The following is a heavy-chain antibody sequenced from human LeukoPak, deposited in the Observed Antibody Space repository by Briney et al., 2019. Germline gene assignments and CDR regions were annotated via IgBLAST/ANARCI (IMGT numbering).Heavy chain of an antibody. D-gene: IGHD3-22*01. J-gene: IGHJ5*02. CDR1: GFTFSAYS. Sequence: GGSLRLSCAASGFTFSAYSMNWVRQAPGKGLEWVGRIKSKTDGGTTDYAAPVKGRFTISRDDSKNTLYLQTNSLKTEDTAVYYCTTLLPIVVVITTRGGRNWFDPWGQGTLVTVSS. CDR2: IKSKTDGGTT. V-gene: IGHV3-15*07. CDR3: TTLLPIVVVITTRGGRNWFDP.